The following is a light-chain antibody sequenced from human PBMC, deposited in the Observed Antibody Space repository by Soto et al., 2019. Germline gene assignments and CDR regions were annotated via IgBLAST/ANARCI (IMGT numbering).Light chain of an antibody. Sequence: DIQMTQSPSSLSASVGDRVTITCRASQRISSYLNWYQQNPGKAPKLLIYAASSLQSGVPSRFSGSGSGTDFTLTISSLQPEDFATYYCQQSYSTLSLTFGGGTKVEIK. CDR2: AAS. CDR1: QRISSY. V-gene: IGKV1-39*01. CDR3: QQSYSTLSLT. J-gene: IGKJ4*01.